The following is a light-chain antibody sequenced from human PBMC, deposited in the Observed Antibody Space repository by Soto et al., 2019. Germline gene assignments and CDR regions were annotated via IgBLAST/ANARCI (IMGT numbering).Light chain of an antibody. CDR2: GAS. V-gene: IGKV1-39*01. J-gene: IGKJ1*01. CDR3: QESRSALWGT. CDR1: QTIYNS. Sequence: DIQMTQSPSSLSASLGDRVTITCRTSQTIYNSLNWYQQKAGRAPAVLIYGASNLQVGVPLRFSGSGSGTDFTLTISGLQPEDSGTYYCQESRSALWGTCGQGTKVEVK.